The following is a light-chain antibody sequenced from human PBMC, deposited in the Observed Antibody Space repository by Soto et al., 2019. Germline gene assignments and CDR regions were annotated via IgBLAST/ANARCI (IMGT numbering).Light chain of an antibody. V-gene: IGKV3D-15*01. CDR2: GAS. J-gene: IGKJ5*01. Sequence: IVMTQSPSPLSESAGERANLSSSASQSVSSNLAWYQQKPGQAPRLLVYGASTRATGIPARFSGSGSGTEFTLTISSLQSEDFAVYYCQQYNNWPPITFGQGTRLEIK. CDR3: QQYNNWPPIT. CDR1: QSVSSN.